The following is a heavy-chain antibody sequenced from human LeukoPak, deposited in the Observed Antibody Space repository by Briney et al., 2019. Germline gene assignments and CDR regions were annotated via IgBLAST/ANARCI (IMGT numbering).Heavy chain of an antibody. Sequence: GGSLRLSCAASGFTFSSYWMSWVRQAPGKGLEWVANIKQDGSEKYYVDSVKGRFTISRDNAKNSLYLQMNSLRAEDTAVYYCAREVYDFWSGYRYYFDYWGQGTLVTVSS. D-gene: IGHD3-3*01. CDR1: GFTFSSYW. J-gene: IGHJ4*02. CDR3: AREVYDFWSGYRYYFDY. V-gene: IGHV3-7*01. CDR2: IKQDGSEK.